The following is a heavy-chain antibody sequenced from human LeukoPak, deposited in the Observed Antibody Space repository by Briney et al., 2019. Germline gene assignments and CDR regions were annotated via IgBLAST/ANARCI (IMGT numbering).Heavy chain of an antibody. J-gene: IGHJ3*02. CDR1: GGTFSSYA. CDR2: IIPIFGTA. CDR3: ARELYSSSWYQVLAFDI. V-gene: IGHV1-69*13. Sequence: SVKVSCKASGGTFSSYAISWVRQAPGQGLEWMGGIIPIFGTANYAQKFQGRVTITADESTSTAYMELSSMRSEDTAVYYCARELYSSSWYQVLAFDIWGQGTMVTVSS. D-gene: IGHD6-13*01.